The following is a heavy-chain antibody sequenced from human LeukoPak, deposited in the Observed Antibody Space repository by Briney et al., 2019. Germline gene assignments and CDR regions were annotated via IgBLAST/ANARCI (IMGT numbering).Heavy chain of an antibody. Sequence: GGSLRLSCAACGFTLSSYWMSWVRQAPGKGLEWVANIKQDGSEKYYVDSVKGRFTISRDNAKNSLYLQMNSLRAEDTAVYYCAELGITRIGGVWGKGTTVTISS. V-gene: IGHV3-7*01. CDR3: AELGITRIGGV. CDR1: GFTLSSYW. CDR2: IKQDGSEK. D-gene: IGHD3-10*02. J-gene: IGHJ6*04.